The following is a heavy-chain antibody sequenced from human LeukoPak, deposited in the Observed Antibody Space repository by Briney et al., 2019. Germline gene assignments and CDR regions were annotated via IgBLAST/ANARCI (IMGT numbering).Heavy chain of an antibody. V-gene: IGHV4-61*02. CDR1: GGSISSGSHY. J-gene: IGHJ2*01. CDR2: IYTSGAP. CDR3: ARDRSGRMNWYFDL. D-gene: IGHD3-10*01. Sequence: SETLSLTCTVSGGSISSGSHYWSWIRQPAGKGLEWIVRIYTSGAPNYNPSLKSRVTISVDTSKNQFSLKLSSVTAADTAVYYCARDRSGRMNWYFDLWGRGTLVTVSS.